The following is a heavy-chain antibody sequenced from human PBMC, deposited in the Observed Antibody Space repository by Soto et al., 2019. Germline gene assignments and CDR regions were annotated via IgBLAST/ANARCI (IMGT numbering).Heavy chain of an antibody. J-gene: IGHJ4*02. V-gene: IGHV4-61*01. CDR3: ARDSAFPSGRLPSLNYYDNGSH. CDR1: GGSVSSGSYY. CDR2: IYYSGST. D-gene: IGHD3-22*01. Sequence: PSETLSLTCTVSGGSVSSGSYYWSWIRQPPGKGLEWIGYIYYSGSTNYNPSLKSRVTISVDTSKNQFSLKLSSVTAADTAVYYCARDSAFPSGRLPSLNYYDNGSHWGQGTLVTVSS.